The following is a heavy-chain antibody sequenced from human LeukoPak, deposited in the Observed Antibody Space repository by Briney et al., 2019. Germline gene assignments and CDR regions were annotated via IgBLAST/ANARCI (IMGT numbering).Heavy chain of an antibody. Sequence: GGSLRLSCAASGFTFSSYSMNWVRQAPGKGLEWVSSISSSSSYIYYADSVKGRFTISRDNSKDTLYLQMNSLRAEDTAVYYCAKLRSVAVAARGYFQHWGQGTPVTVSS. CDR3: AKLRSVAVAARGYFQH. D-gene: IGHD6-19*01. CDR1: GFTFSSYS. CDR2: ISSSSSYI. V-gene: IGHV3-21*04. J-gene: IGHJ1*01.